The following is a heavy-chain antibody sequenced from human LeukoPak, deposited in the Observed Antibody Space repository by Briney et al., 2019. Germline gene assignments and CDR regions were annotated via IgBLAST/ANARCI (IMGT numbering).Heavy chain of an antibody. CDR1: GFTFSSYW. Sequence: GRSLRLSCAASGFTFSSYWMHWVRQAPGKGLVWVSRMNSDGSSTSYADSVKGRFTISRDNAKNTLYLQMNSLRAEDTAVYYCARDSFDFWSGYYTWYFDYWGQGTLVTVSS. D-gene: IGHD3-3*01. CDR2: MNSDGSST. J-gene: IGHJ4*02. V-gene: IGHV3-74*01. CDR3: ARDSFDFWSGYYTWYFDY.